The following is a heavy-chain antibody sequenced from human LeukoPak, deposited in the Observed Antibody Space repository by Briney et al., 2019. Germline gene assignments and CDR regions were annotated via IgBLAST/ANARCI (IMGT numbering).Heavy chain of an antibody. CDR2: VHFSGAT. D-gene: IGHD6-19*01. CDR1: GASINTDNY. V-gene: IGHV4-39*01. Sequence: PSETLSLTCTVSGASINTDNYWGWIRQSPGKGLELIGSVHFSGATHYNPSLKSRVAIALDTSKNQFSLELNSVTAADPAIYYCAKHRMWLVGLDYWGQGTLVTVSS. J-gene: IGHJ4*02. CDR3: AKHRMWLVGLDY.